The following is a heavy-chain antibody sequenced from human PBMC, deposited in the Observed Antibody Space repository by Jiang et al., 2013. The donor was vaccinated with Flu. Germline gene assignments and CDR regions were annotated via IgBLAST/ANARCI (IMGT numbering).Heavy chain of an antibody. D-gene: IGHD3-3*01. J-gene: IGHJ2*01. Sequence: SCKGSGYSFTSYWIGWVRQMPGKGLEWMGIIYPGDSDTRYSPSFQGQVTISADESISTAYLQWSSLKASDTAMYYCARRGKSAPLRFLEWGQNWYFDLWGRGTLVTVSS. CDR2: IYPGDSDT. V-gene: IGHV5-51*01. CDR1: GYSFTSYW. CDR3: ARRGKSAPLRFLEWGQNWYFDL.